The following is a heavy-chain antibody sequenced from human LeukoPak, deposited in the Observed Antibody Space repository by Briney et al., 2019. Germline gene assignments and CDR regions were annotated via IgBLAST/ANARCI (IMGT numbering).Heavy chain of an antibody. Sequence: GGSLRLSCAASGFTFSDHWMHWVRQAPGKGLVGVSAISGSGGSTYYADSVKGRFTISRDNSKNTLYLQINSLRAEDTAVYYCAKDAPYYYDSSGYGGAFDIWGQGTMVTVSS. D-gene: IGHD3-22*01. V-gene: IGHV3-23*01. J-gene: IGHJ3*02. CDR1: GFTFSDHW. CDR3: AKDAPYYYDSSGYGGAFDI. CDR2: ISGSGGST.